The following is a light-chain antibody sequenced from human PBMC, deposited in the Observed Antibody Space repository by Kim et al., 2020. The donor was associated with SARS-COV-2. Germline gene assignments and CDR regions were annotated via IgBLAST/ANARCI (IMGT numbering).Light chain of an antibody. Sequence: DIMMTQSPDSLAVSLGERVTINCKSSQVILYNNKEYLAWYQQKPGQPPKVLVYWASTRESGVPDRFSGSGSGTDFTLTISSLQAEDVAFYYCQQYFTTPLTFGGGTKVDIK. CDR1: QVILYNNKEY. CDR3: QQYFTTPLT. J-gene: IGKJ4*01. V-gene: IGKV4-1*01. CDR2: WAS.